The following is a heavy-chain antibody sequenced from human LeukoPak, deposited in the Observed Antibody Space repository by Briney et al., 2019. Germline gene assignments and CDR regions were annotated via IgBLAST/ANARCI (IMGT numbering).Heavy chain of an antibody. CDR1: GGSFRGYY. CDR2: INHIGST. V-gene: IGHV4-34*01. J-gene: IGHJ6*03. Sequence: SESLSLTCAVYGGSFRGYYWSWIRQPPGKGLEWIGEINHIGSTNYNPSLKSRVTISVDTSKNQFSLKLSSVTAADTAVNYCAREVDGYSYGYRSYDYYYMDVWGKGTTVTVSS. CDR3: AREVDGYSYGYRSYDYYYMDV. D-gene: IGHD5-18*01.